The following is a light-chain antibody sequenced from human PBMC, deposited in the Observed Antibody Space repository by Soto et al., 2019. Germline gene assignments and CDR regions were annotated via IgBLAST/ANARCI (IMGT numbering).Light chain of an antibody. CDR2: SNS. V-gene: IGLV1-47*02. CDR3: AAWDDSLSGPV. J-gene: IGLJ3*02. Sequence: QAVVTQPPSASGTPGQRVTISCSGRRSNIGTNYVYWYQQFPGTAPKLLIYSNSHRPSGVPDRFSGSKSGTSASLAISGLRSDDEAYYYCAAWDDSLSGPVFGGGTKLTVL. CDR1: RSNIGTNY.